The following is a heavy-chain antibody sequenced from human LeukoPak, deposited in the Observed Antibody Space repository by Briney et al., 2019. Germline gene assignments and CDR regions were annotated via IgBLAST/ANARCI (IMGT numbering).Heavy chain of an antibody. V-gene: IGHV3-74*01. CDR3: ASLRFRGVEMDY. Sequence: PGGSLRLSCAASGFTFSSYWMHWVRQAPGKGLVWVSRINSDGSSTSYADSVKGRFTISRDNAKSTLYLQMNSLRAEDTAVYYCASLRFRGVEMDYWGQGTLVTVSS. CDR1: GFTFSSYW. CDR2: INSDGSST. D-gene: IGHD5-24*01. J-gene: IGHJ4*02.